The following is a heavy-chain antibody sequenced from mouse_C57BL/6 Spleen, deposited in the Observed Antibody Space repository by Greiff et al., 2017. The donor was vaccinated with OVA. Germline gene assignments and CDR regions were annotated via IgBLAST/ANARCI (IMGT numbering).Heavy chain of an antibody. J-gene: IGHJ3*01. CDR3: ASYYSNAWFAY. V-gene: IGHV1-69*01. Sequence: QVQLQQPGAELVMPGASVKLSCKASGYTFTSYWMHWVKQRPGQGLEWIGEIDPSDSYPNYNQKFKGKSTLTVDKSSSTAYMQLSSLTSEDSAVYYCASYYSNAWFAYWGQGTLVTVSA. D-gene: IGHD2-5*01. CDR1: GYTFTSYW. CDR2: IDPSDSYP.